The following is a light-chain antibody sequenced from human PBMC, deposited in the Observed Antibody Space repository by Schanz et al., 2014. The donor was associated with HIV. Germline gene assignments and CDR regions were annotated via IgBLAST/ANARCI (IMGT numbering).Light chain of an antibody. Sequence: QSALTQPASVSGSPGQSITLSCTGTVSDIGAYDSVSWYQQHPGKAPKLMIYDVSNRPSGVPDRFSGSKSGNTASLTVSGLQAEDEGDYYCCSYEGTYMPVVFGGGTKLTVL. J-gene: IGLJ2*01. V-gene: IGLV2-11*01. CDR2: DVS. CDR3: CSYEGTYMPVV. CDR1: VSDIGAYDS.